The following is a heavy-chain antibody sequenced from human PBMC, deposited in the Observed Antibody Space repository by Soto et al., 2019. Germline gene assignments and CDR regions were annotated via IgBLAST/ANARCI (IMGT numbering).Heavy chain of an antibody. J-gene: IGHJ4*02. CDR2: ISAYNGNT. D-gene: IGHD5-18*01. V-gene: IGHV1-18*04. Sequence: ASVNVSCEASGYTFTSYCISWGRQAPGQGLEWMGWISAYNGNTNYAQKLQGRVTMTTDTSTSTAYMELRSLRSDDTAVYYCARDEDAAMPHFFDYWGQGTPVTVSS. CDR3: ARDEDAAMPHFFDY. CDR1: GYTFTSYC.